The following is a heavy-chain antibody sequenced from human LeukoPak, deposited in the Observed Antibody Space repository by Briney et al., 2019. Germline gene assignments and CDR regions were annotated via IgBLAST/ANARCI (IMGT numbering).Heavy chain of an antibody. CDR1: GGSISGYY. CDR3: ARSSTWNDGFDI. Sequence: SETLSLTCPVSGGSISGYYWSWIRQPPGKGLEWIGYIHYSGSTNYKSPLKSRITISTDTSKNQFSPKLDSVTAADTAVYCCARSSTWNDGFDIWGQGIMVIVSS. CDR2: IHYSGST. J-gene: IGHJ3*02. D-gene: IGHD2-2*01. V-gene: IGHV4-59*01.